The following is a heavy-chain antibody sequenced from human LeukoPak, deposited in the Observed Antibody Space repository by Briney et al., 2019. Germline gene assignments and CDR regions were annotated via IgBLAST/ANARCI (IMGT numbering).Heavy chain of an antibody. J-gene: IGHJ6*02. CDR3: ARDLGVWFGAPGGMDV. CDR2: IYTSGST. Sequence: KASETLSLTCTVSGGSISSYYWSWIRQPAGKGLEWIGRIYTSGSTNYNPSLKSRVTMSVGTSKNQFSLKLSSVTAADTAVYYCARDLGVWFGAPGGMDVWGQGTTVTVSS. V-gene: IGHV4-4*07. CDR1: GGSISSYY. D-gene: IGHD3-10*01.